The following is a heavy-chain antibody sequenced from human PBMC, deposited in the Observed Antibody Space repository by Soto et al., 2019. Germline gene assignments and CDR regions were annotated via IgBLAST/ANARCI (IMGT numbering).Heavy chain of an antibody. D-gene: IGHD6-19*01. CDR1: GFTFSSYG. CDR3: ARGIAVAGDDYWYFDL. Sequence: QVQLVESGGGVVQPGRSLRLSCAASGFTFSSYGMHWVRQAPGKGLEWVAVIWYDGSNKYYADSVKGRFTISRDNSKNTLYLQMNGLRAEDTAVYYCARGIAVAGDDYWYFDLWGRGTLVTVSS. CDR2: IWYDGSNK. V-gene: IGHV3-33*01. J-gene: IGHJ2*01.